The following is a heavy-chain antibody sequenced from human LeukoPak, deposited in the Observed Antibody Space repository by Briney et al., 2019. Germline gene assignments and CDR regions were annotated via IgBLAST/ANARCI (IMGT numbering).Heavy chain of an antibody. V-gene: IGHV4-4*07. CDR1: VGSISNSY. J-gene: IGHJ4*02. CDR3: TRGAQGSNDHVFDY. Sequence: SETLSLTCTVSVGSISNSYGSCVRQPAGKGLEWIGRMHPTGAANYNPSLKSRVTMSVDTSKKQFALKLTSVTAADTAVYYCTRGAQGSNDHVFDYWGQGTSVTVSS. D-gene: IGHD2-8*01. CDR2: MHPTGAA.